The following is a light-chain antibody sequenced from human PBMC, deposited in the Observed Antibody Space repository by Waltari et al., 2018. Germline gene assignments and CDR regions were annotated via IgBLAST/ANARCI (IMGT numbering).Light chain of an antibody. CDR1: QDISNY. CDR2: DAS. CDR3: QQYDNFFT. J-gene: IGKJ3*01. Sequence: DIQMTQSPSSLSASVGDRVTITCQASQDISNYLNWYQQKPGKAPKLLIYDASNLETGVPSRFSGRGSGTDFTFTISSLQPEDIATYYCQQYDNFFTFGPGTKVDIK. V-gene: IGKV1-33*01.